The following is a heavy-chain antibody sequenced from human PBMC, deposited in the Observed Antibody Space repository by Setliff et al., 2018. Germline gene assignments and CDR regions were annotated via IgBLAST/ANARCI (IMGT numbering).Heavy chain of an antibody. J-gene: IGHJ1*01. CDR2: IRHDESDI. Sequence: PGGSLRLSCAASGFTFRGFAMHWVRQAPGKGLEWVAFIRHDESDIYYTNSVKGRFTVSRDNSKNTLYLQMNILRPEGTALYYCVRDSSADYYDNDYFKYWGQGALVTVSS. V-gene: IGHV3-30*02. D-gene: IGHD2-21*02. CDR3: VRDSSADYYDNDYFKY. CDR1: GFTFRGFA.